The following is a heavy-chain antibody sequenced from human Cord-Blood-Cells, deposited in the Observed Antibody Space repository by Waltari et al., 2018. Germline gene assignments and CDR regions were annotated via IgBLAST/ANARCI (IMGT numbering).Heavy chain of an antibody. Sequence: QVQLVQSGAAVKKPGASVKVSCKVSGYTLTELSMHWVRQAPGKGLEWMGGFDPEDGETIYAQKFQGRVTMTEDTSTDTAYMELSSLRSEDTAVYYCATNTPPYDSSGYYFDYWGQGTLVTVSS. V-gene: IGHV1-24*01. CDR1: GYTLTELS. J-gene: IGHJ4*02. CDR2: FDPEDGET. D-gene: IGHD3-22*01. CDR3: ATNTPPYDSSGYYFDY.